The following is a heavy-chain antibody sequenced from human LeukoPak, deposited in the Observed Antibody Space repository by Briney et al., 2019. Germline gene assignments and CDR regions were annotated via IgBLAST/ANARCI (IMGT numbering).Heavy chain of an antibody. D-gene: IGHD3-22*01. CDR1: VGTFSSYA. J-gene: IGHJ4*02. CDR2: IIPIFGTA. Sequence: SVKVSCKASVGTFSSYAISWVRQAPGQGLEWMGGIIPIFGTANYAQKFQGRVTITADESTSTAYMELSSLRSEDTAVYYCARDLHYYDSSGRQVVYFDYWGQGTLVTVSS. V-gene: IGHV1-69*13. CDR3: ARDLHYYDSSGRQVVYFDY.